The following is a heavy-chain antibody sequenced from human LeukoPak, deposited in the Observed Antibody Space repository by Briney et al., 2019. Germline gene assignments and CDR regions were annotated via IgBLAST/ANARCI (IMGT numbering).Heavy chain of an antibody. CDR2: INPNSGGT. D-gene: IGHD6-13*01. CDR1: GYTFTGYY. Sequence: ASVKVSCKASGYTFTGYYMHWVRQAPGQGLEWMGWINPNSGGTNYAQKFQGRVTMTRDTPISTAYMELSRLRSDDTAVYYCARAGIAAAGTPVIDYRGQGTLVTVSS. V-gene: IGHV1-2*02. J-gene: IGHJ4*02. CDR3: ARAGIAAAGTPVIDY.